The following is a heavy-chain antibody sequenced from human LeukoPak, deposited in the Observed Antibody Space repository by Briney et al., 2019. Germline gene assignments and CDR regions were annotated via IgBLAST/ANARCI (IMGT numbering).Heavy chain of an antibody. CDR1: GGSISSYY. Sequence: ASETLSLTCTVSGGSISSYYWSWIRQPPGKGLEWIGYIYYSGSTNYNPSLKSRVTISVDTSKNQFSLKLSSVTAADTAVYYCARGDSTASPWELPGKGADAFDIWGQGTMVTVSS. V-gene: IGHV4-59*12. J-gene: IGHJ3*02. D-gene: IGHD1-26*01. CDR2: IYYSGST. CDR3: ARGDSTASPWELPGKGADAFDI.